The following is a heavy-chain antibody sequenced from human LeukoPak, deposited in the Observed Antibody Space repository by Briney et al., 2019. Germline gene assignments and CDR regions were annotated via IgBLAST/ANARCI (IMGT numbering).Heavy chain of an antibody. J-gene: IGHJ1*01. Sequence: ASVKVSCKASANTLINYYIHWVRQAPGQGLEWMGIINPSVDITNYAHKFQCRVTLTRDTSTSTVYMELCSLTSEDTAVYYCARPPDCGGDCYKYLQQWGQGTLVIVSS. D-gene: IGHD2-21*02. V-gene: IGHV1-46*01. CDR3: ARPPDCGGDCYKYLQQ. CDR1: ANTLINYY. CDR2: INPSVDIT.